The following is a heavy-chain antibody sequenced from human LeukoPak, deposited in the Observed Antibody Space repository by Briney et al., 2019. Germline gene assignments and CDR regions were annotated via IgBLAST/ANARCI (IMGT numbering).Heavy chain of an antibody. CDR3: ARLRRVPFLSTLSSSWYLDY. Sequence: SETLSLTCAVYGGSFSGYYWSWIRQPPGKGLEWIGEINHSGSTNYDPSLKSRVTISVDTSKNQFSLKLSSVTAADTAVYYCARLRRVPFLSTLSSSWYLDYWGQGTLVTVSS. J-gene: IGHJ4*02. CDR1: GGSFSGYY. D-gene: IGHD6-13*01. V-gene: IGHV4-34*01. CDR2: INHSGST.